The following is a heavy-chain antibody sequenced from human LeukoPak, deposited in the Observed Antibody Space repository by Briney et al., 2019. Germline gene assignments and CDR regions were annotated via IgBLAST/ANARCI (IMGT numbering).Heavy chain of an antibody. V-gene: IGHV4-61*02. CDR3: ARVSGSRFLEWLYYFDY. D-gene: IGHD3-3*01. CDR1: GGSISSGSYY. CDR2: IYTSGST. J-gene: IGHJ4*02. Sequence: PSQTLSLTCTVSGGSISSGSYYWSWIRQPAGKGLEWIGRIYTSGSTNYNPSLKSRVTISVDTSKNQFSLKLSSVTAADTAVYYCARVSGSRFLEWLYYFDYWGQGTLVTVSS.